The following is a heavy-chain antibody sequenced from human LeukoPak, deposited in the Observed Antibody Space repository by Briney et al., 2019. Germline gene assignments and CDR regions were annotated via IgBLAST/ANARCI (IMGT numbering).Heavy chain of an antibody. CDR2: ISYDGSNK. Sequence: PGRSLRLSCAASGFTFSSYGMHWVRQAPGKGLEWVAVISYDGSNKYYADSVKGRFTISRDSSKNTLYLQMNSLRAEDTAVYYCAKDNRYSSGLDYWGQGTLVAVSS. J-gene: IGHJ4*02. V-gene: IGHV3-30*18. CDR1: GFTFSSYG. CDR3: AKDNRYSSGLDY. D-gene: IGHD6-19*01.